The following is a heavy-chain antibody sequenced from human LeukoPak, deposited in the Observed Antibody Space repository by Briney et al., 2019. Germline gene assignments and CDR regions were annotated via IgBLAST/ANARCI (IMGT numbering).Heavy chain of an antibody. CDR3: ARAPRYCSSTSCSFDY. J-gene: IGHJ4*02. D-gene: IGHD2-2*01. CDR1: GGSISSYY. CDR2: IYTSGST. Sequence: QPSETLSLTCTVSGGSISSYYWSWIRQPAGKGLEWIGRIYTSGSTNYNPSLKSRVTMSVDTSKYQFSLKLSSVTAADTAVYYCARAPRYCSSTSCSFDYWGQGTLVTVSS. V-gene: IGHV4-4*07.